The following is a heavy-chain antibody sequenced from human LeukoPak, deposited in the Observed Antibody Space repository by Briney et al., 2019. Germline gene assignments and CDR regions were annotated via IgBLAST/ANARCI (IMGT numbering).Heavy chain of an antibody. CDR1: GFTFDDYA. CDR2: ITWDGGSS. V-gene: IGHV3-43D*03. Sequence: GGSLRLSCAASGFTFDDYAMHWVRQAPGKGLEWVSLITWDGGSSYYADSVKGRFTISRDNSKNSLYLQMNSLRAEDTALYYCAKAGTNFFDYWGQGTLVTVSS. J-gene: IGHJ4*02. CDR3: AKAGTNFFDY. D-gene: IGHD1-26*01.